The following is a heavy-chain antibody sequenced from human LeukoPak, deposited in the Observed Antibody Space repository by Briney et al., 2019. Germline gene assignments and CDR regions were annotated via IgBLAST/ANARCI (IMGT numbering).Heavy chain of an antibody. D-gene: IGHD2-15*01. CDR1: GFTFSSNY. J-gene: IGHJ3*02. CDR3: ARAITIYSCGGFDI. V-gene: IGHV3-53*01. CDR2: IYSGGST. Sequence: PGGSLRLSCAASGFTFSSNYMSWVRQAPGKGLEWVSVIYSGGSTYYSDSVKGRFTISRDNSKNTLYLQMNTLRAEDTAVYYCARAITIYSCGGFDIWGQGTMVTVSS.